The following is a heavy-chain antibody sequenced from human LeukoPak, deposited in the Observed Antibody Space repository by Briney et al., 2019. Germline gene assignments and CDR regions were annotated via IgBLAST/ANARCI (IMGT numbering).Heavy chain of an antibody. Sequence: GGSLRLSCAASGFTFSSYGMHWVRQAPGKGLEWVAVICYDGSNKYYADSVKGGFTISRDNSKNTLYLQMNSLRAEDTAVYYCARDGAGESGTIGDYWGQGTLVTVSS. J-gene: IGHJ4*02. CDR3: ARDGAGESGTIGDY. CDR1: GFTFSSYG. V-gene: IGHV3-33*01. D-gene: IGHD1-26*01. CDR2: ICYDGSNK.